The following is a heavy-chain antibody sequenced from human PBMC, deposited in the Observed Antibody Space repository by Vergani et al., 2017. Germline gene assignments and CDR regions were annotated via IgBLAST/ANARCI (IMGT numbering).Heavy chain of an antibody. D-gene: IGHD2-21*02. CDR3: ARELSYCGGDCYPPYYYYGMDV. J-gene: IGHJ6*02. Sequence: EVQLVESGGGLVQPGRSLRLSCAASGFTFDDYAMHWVRQAPGKGLEWVSGISWNSGSIGYADSVKGRFTISRDNAKNSLYLQMNSLRAEDTAVYYCARELSYCGGDCYPPYYYYGMDVWGQGTTVTVSS. CDR2: ISWNSGSI. V-gene: IGHV3-9*01. CDR1: GFTFDDYA.